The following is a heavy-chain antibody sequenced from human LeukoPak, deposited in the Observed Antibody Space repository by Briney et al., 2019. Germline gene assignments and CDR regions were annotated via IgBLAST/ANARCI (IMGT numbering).Heavy chain of an antibody. Sequence: ASVKVSCKASGYTFTGYYIHWVRQAPGQGLEWMGWINPNSGGTNYAQKFQGRVTMTRDTSISTAYMELSRLRSDDTAVYYCATNQYDSGTYLDYWGQGTLVTVSS. V-gene: IGHV1-2*02. CDR2: INPNSGGT. CDR1: GYTFTGYY. CDR3: ATNQYDSGTYLDY. J-gene: IGHJ4*02. D-gene: IGHD3-10*01.